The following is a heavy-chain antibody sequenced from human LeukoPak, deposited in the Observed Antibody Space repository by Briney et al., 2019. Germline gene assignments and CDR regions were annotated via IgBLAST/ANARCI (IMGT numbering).Heavy chain of an antibody. CDR2: IRYDGSNK. Sequence: PGGSLRLSCAASGFTFSSYGMHWVRQAPGKGLEWVAFIRYDGSNKYYADSVKGRFTISRDNSKNTLYLQMNSLRAEDTAVYYCAKSAAQLLLWFGESRFDYWGQGTLVTVSS. D-gene: IGHD3-10*01. J-gene: IGHJ4*02. V-gene: IGHV3-30*02. CDR3: AKSAAQLLLWFGESRFDY. CDR1: GFTFSSYG.